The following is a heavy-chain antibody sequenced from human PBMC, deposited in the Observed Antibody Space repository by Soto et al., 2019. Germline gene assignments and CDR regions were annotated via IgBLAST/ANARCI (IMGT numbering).Heavy chain of an antibody. J-gene: IGHJ3*02. D-gene: IGHD3-3*01. Sequence: SETLSLTCTVSGGSISSGGYYWSWIRQHPGKGLEWIGYIYYSGSTYYNPSLKSRVTISVDTSKNQFSLKLSSVTAADTAVYYCARGSGVVNDAFDIWGQGTMVTVSS. CDR1: GGSISSGGYY. V-gene: IGHV4-31*03. CDR3: ARGSGVVNDAFDI. CDR2: IYYSGST.